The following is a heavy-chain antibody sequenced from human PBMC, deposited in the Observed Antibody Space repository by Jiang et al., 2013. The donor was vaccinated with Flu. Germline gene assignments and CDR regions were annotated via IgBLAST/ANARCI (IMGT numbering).Heavy chain of an antibody. Sequence: YADSVKGRFTISRDNAKNSLYLQMNSLRAEDTAVYYCARADYDFWSGYIRGRYFDYWGQGTLVTVSS. D-gene: IGHD3-3*01. CDR3: ARADYDFWSGYIRGRYFDY. V-gene: IGHV3-11*01. J-gene: IGHJ4*02.